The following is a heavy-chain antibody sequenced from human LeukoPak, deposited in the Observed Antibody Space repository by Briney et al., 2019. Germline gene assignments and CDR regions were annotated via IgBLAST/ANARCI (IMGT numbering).Heavy chain of an antibody. V-gene: IGHV4-34*01. CDR1: GGSFSGYY. CDR2: INHSGST. D-gene: IGHD3-22*01. J-gene: IGHJ4*02. CDR3: ARNSGYYVY. Sequence: SETLSLTCAVYGGSFSGYYWSWIRQPPGKGLEWIGEINHSGSTNYNPSLKSRVTISVDTSKNQFSLKLSSVTAADTAVYYCARNSGYYVYWGQGTLVTVSS.